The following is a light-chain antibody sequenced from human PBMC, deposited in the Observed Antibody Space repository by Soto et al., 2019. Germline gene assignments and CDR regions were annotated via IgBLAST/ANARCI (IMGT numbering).Light chain of an antibody. V-gene: IGLV2-14*01. CDR2: DVS. Sequence: QSALTQPASVSGSPGQSITISCTGTSSDIGGYNYVSWYQQRPGKAPKLIIYDVSDRPSGVSNRFSGSKSGNTASLTIAGLPAEDEADYYCSSYTSSSTVVFGGGTKLTVL. CDR3: SSYTSSSTVV. CDR1: SSDIGGYNY. J-gene: IGLJ2*01.